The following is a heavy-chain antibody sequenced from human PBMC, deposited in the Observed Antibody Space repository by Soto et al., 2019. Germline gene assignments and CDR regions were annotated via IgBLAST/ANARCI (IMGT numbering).Heavy chain of an antibody. V-gene: IGHV3-23*01. CDR3: AKDRGCSGGSCYSPYYYYYYGMDV. Sequence: PGGSLRLSCAASGFTFSSYAMSWVRQAPGKGLEWVSAISGSGGSTYYADSVKGRFTISRDNSKNTLYLQMNSLRAEDTAVYYCAKDRGCSGGSCYSPYYYYYYGMDVWGQGTTVTVSS. CDR2: ISGSGGST. D-gene: IGHD2-15*01. CDR1: GFTFSSYA. J-gene: IGHJ6*02.